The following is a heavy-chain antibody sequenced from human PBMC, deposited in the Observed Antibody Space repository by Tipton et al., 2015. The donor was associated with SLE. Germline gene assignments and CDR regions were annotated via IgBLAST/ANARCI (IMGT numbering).Heavy chain of an antibody. V-gene: IGHV3-21*03. Sequence: QLVQSGGGLVQPGGSLRLSCAASGFTFSSYEMSWVRQAPGKGLEWVSHSCSSGTYIYYADSVKGRFTISRDNTKKSLYLQMNSLRAEDTAVYYCARLFASGLVRKAFDIWGQGTMVTVSS. CDR3: ARLFASGLVRKAFDI. CDR2: SCSSGTYI. J-gene: IGHJ3*02. CDR1: GFTFSSYE. D-gene: IGHD6-19*01.